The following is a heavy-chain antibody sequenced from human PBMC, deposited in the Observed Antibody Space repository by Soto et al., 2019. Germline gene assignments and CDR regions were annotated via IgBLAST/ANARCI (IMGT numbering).Heavy chain of an antibody. Sequence: VGSLRLSCATSGFTFSSYPIHWVRQAPGKGPVWVSRITEDGSGTTYADSVKGRFTVTRDNAKNTMYLQMSGLGAEDTAVYHCVRGTNGWRGMDYWGQGTLVTVSS. D-gene: IGHD2-8*01. CDR3: VRGTNGWRGMDY. V-gene: IGHV3-74*01. CDR2: ITEDGSGT. J-gene: IGHJ4*02. CDR1: GFTFSSYP.